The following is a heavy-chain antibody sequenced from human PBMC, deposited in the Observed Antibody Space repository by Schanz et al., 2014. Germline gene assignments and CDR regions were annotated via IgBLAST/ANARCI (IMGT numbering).Heavy chain of an antibody. V-gene: IGHV3-30*03. CDR3: VPMSIAAH. D-gene: IGHD6-6*01. Sequence: QVQLVESGGGVVQPGRSRRLSCEASGFTFSSYGMHWVRQAPGKGLEWVAVISYDGNNEDYADSVKGRFTISRDNSKNTLFLQMSSLRAEDTAVYYCVPMSIAAHWGQGTLVTVSS. J-gene: IGHJ4*02. CDR2: ISYDGNNE. CDR1: GFTFSSYG.